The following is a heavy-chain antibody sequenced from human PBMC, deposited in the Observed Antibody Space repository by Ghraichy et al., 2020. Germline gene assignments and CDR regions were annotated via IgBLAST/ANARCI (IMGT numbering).Heavy chain of an antibody. CDR3: ARWYDYVWGSYRYKDYYYGMDV. J-gene: IGHJ6*02. V-gene: IGHV4-34*01. CDR1: GGSFSGYY. CDR2: INHSGST. D-gene: IGHD3-16*02. Sequence: SETLSLTCAVYGGSFSGYYWSWIRQPPGKGLEWIGEINHSGSTNYNPSLKSRVTISVDTSKNQFSLKLSSVTAADTAVYYCARWYDYVWGSYRYKDYYYGMDVWGQGTTVTVSS.